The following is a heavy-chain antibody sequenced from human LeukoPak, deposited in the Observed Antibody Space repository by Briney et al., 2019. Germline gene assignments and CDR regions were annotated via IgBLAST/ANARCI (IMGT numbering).Heavy chain of an antibody. D-gene: IGHD6-13*01. CDR2: INPNRGGT. J-gene: IGHJ4*02. Sequence: ASVKVSCKASGYTFTGYYMHWVRQAPGQGLEWMGWINPNRGGTNYAQKFQGRVTMTRDTSISTAYMELSRLRSDDTAVYYCATKAAAGRGFDYWGQGTLVTVSS. V-gene: IGHV1-2*02. CDR3: ATKAAAGRGFDY. CDR1: GYTFTGYY.